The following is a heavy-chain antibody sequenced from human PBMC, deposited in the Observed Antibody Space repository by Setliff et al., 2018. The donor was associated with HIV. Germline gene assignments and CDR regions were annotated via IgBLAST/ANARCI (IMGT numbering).Heavy chain of an antibody. Sequence: AASVKVSCKASGYTFTSYYMHWVRQAPGQGLEWMGIINPSSGSTTYAQKFQGRVTMTRDTSTSTVYMELSSLRSEDTAVYFCASHRRVGTTVLFSYWGQGTLVTVSS. D-gene: IGHD1-1*01. CDR1: GYTFTSYY. V-gene: IGHV1-46*01. CDR3: ASHRRVGTTVLFSY. CDR2: INPSSGST. J-gene: IGHJ4*02.